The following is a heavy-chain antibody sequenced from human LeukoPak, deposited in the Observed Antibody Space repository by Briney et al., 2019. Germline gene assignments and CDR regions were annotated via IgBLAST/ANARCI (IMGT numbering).Heavy chain of an antibody. CDR1: GGSITSTNYN. J-gene: IGHJ4*02. D-gene: IGHD1-26*01. Sequence: PSETLTLTCTVSGGSITSTNYNWAWIRQPPGKGLEWIGSVHHSGTTHYNPSLKRQVTISVDSSKNQFSLRLNSVTAADTAVYYCVRPASSGSYNYWGQGTLVTVSS. CDR2: VHHSGTT. CDR3: VRPASSGSYNY. V-gene: IGHV4-39*01.